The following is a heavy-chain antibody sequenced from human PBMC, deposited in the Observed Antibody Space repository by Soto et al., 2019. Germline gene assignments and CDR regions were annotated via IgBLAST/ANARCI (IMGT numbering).Heavy chain of an antibody. CDR3: TTGSVNNGA. CDR1: GFTFTKAW. D-gene: IGHD2-15*01. V-gene: IGHV3-15*01. Sequence: EVQLVDSGGGLVKPGGSLRLSCAASGFTFTKAWMSWVRQAPGKGLEWVGRIKSRTDGGTTDYAAPVKGRFTISRDDSNNMLFLQMNDLKSEDTAVYYCTTGSVNNGARGQGTLVTLSS. J-gene: IGHJ4*02. CDR2: IKSRTDGGTT.